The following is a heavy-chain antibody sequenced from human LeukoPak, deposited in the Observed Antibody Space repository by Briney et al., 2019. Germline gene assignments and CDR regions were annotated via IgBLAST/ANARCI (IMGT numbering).Heavy chain of an antibody. Sequence: GGSLRLSCAASGFTFSSYEMNWVRQAPGKGLEWVSYISSSGSTIYYADSVKGRFTISRDNAKNSLYLQMNSLRAEDTAVYYCARAIAVAGLAGFDYWGQGTLVTVSS. D-gene: IGHD6-19*01. CDR2: ISSSGSTI. V-gene: IGHV3-48*03. CDR1: GFTFSSYE. J-gene: IGHJ4*02. CDR3: ARAIAVAGLAGFDY.